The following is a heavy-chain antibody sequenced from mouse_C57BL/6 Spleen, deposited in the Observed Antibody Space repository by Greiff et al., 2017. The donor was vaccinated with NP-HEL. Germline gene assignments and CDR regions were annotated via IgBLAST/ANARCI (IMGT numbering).Heavy chain of an antibody. CDR2: IWWDDDK. CDR3: ARIEDYSKVYAMDY. J-gene: IGHJ4*01. Sequence: QVTLKESGPGILQPSQTLSLTCSFSGFSLSTFGMGVGWIRQPSGKGLEWLAHIWWDDDKYYNPALKSRLTIAKDTSKNQVILKIANVDTADTATYDCARIEDYSKVYAMDYWGQGTSVTVSS. CDR1: GFSLSTFGMG. V-gene: IGHV8-8*01. D-gene: IGHD2-5*01.